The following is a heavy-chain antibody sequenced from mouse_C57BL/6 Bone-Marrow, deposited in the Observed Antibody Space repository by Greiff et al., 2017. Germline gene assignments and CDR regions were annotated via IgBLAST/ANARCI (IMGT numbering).Heavy chain of an antibody. CDR1: GFTFSSYA. CDR2: ISDGGSYT. Sequence: EVQLVESGGGLVKPGGSLKLSCAASGFTFSSYAMSWVRQTPEKRLEWVATISDGGSYTYYPDNVKGRFTISRDNAKNNLYLQMSHLKSEDTAMYYCARDILPFYDYWGKGTTLTVSS. CDR3: ARDILPFYDY. V-gene: IGHV5-4*01. J-gene: IGHJ2*01.